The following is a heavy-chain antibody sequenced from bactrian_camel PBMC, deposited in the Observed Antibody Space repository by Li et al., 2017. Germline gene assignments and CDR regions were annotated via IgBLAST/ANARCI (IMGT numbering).Heavy chain of an antibody. Sequence: QVQLVESGGGSVQAGVSLRLSCAASEYTGNCMAWFRQAPGKEREGVASIDGFGTTRYRDSVKGRFTISEDKAENTVYLQMNSLKSEDTATYYCARVVWNGRCNLAEYLYWGQGTQVTVS. J-gene: IGHJ4*01. V-gene: IGHV3S53*01. CDR3: ARVVWNGRCNLAEYLY. CDR1: EYTGNC. D-gene: IGHD2*01. CDR2: IDGFGTT.